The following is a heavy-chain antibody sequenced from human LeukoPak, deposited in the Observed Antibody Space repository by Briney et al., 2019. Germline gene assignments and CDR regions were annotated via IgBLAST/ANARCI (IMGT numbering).Heavy chain of an antibody. Sequence: KTSETLSLTCAVYGGSFSGYYWSWIRQPPGKGLEWIGEINHSGSTDHNPSLKSRVTISVDTSKNQFSLKLSSVTAADTAVYYCAGSYYGDYGPPGYWGQGTLVTVSS. CDR2: INHSGST. CDR1: GGSFSGYY. J-gene: IGHJ4*02. D-gene: IGHD4-17*01. CDR3: AGSYYGDYGPPGY. V-gene: IGHV4-34*01.